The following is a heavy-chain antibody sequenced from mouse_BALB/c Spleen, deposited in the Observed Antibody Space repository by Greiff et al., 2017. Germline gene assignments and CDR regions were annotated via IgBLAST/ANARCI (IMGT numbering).Heavy chain of an antibody. CDR3: ASLHYYGPRGYFDV. V-gene: IGHV14-1*02. Sequence: EVQLQESGAELVRPGALVKLSCKASGFNIKDYYMHWVKQRPEQGLEWIGWIDPENGNTIYDPKFQGKASITADTSSNTAYLQLSSLTSEDTAVYYCASLHYYGPRGYFDVWGAGTTVTVSA. D-gene: IGHD1-2*01. CDR2: IDPENGNT. J-gene: IGHJ1*01. CDR1: GFNIKDYY.